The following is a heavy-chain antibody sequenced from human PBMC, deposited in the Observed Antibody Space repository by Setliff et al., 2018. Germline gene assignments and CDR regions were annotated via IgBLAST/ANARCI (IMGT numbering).Heavy chain of an antibody. V-gene: IGHV4-59*08. CDR2: IHYSGYT. D-gene: IGHD6-13*01. Sequence: SETLSLTCTVSGGSLSSYYWSWFRQPPGKGLEWIGYIHYSGYTNYNPSLKSRVTISIDTSKNQFSPKLTSVTAADTAVYYCARGGIAMNHYMDVWGKGTTVTVSS. CDR3: ARGGIAMNHYMDV. CDR1: GGSLSSYY. J-gene: IGHJ6*03.